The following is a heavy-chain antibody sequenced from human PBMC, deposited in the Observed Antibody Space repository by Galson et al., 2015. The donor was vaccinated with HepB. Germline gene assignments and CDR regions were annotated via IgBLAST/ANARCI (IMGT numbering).Heavy chain of an antibody. D-gene: IGHD6-13*01. CDR3: VRDKHGGYSSSWYVNYFDY. CDR2: ISYDGSNK. Sequence: SLRLSCAASGFTFSSYAMHWVRQAPGKGLEWVAVISYDGSNKYYADSVKGRFTISRDNSKNTLYLQMNSLRAEDTAVYYCVRDKHGGYSSSWYVNYFDYWGQGTLVTVSS. CDR1: GFTFSSYA. J-gene: IGHJ4*02. V-gene: IGHV3-30-3*01.